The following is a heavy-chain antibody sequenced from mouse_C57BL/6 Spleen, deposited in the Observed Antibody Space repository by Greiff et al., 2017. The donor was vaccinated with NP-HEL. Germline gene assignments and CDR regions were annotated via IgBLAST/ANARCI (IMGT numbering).Heavy chain of an antibody. J-gene: IGHJ1*03. CDR2: IHPNSGST. V-gene: IGHV1-64*01. CDR3: ARRWGKYLYWYLDD. D-gene: IGHD5-1*01. CDR1: GYTFTSYW. Sequence: QVQLQQPGAELVKPGASVKLSCKASGYTFTSYWMHWVKQRPGQGLEWIGMIHPNSGSTNYNEKFKSKATLTVDKSSSTAYMQLISLTSEDSAVYYCARRWGKYLYWYLDDWGTGTTVTVAS.